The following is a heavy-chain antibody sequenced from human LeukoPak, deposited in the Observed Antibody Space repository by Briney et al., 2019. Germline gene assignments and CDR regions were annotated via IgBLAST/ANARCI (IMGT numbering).Heavy chain of an antibody. D-gene: IGHD5-12*01. V-gene: IGHV4-39*07. CDR1: GGSISSSSRY. Sequence: KASETLSLTCAVSGGSISSSSRYWGWIRQPPGKGLEWIGNIFYSGGTYYNPSLKSRVTISVDTSNNQFSLNLSSVTAADTAVYYCATTTIRLGYWGQGTLVTVS. J-gene: IGHJ4*02. CDR3: ATTTIRLGY. CDR2: IFYSGGT.